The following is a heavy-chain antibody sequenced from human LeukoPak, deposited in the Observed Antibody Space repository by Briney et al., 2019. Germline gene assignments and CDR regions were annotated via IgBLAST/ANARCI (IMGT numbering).Heavy chain of an antibody. CDR2: IYSGGST. V-gene: IGHV3-53*04. D-gene: IGHD5-18*01. J-gene: IGHJ4*02. CDR3: ARGSSLSGYSYGFDY. Sequence: GGSLRLSCAASGFTVSSNYMSWVRQAPGKGLEWVSVIYSGGSTYYADSVKGRFTISRHNSKNTLYLQMNSLRAEDTAVYYCARGSSLSGYSYGFDYWGQGTLVTVSS. CDR1: GFTVSSNY.